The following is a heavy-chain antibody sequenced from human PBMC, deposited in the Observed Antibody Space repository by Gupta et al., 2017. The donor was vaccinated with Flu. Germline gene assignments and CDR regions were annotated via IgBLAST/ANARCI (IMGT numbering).Heavy chain of an antibody. D-gene: IGHD3-3*01. V-gene: IGHV4-39*01. CDR2: IYYSVNT. Sequence: QPPGKGLEWVSSIYYSVNTYYNPSLNNRVTISVDTSKNQFSLNLKSVTAADTAVYYCVGWDFWGGYRRSTDSWGQGTLVTVSS. CDR3: VGWDFWGGYRRSTDS. J-gene: IGHJ4*02.